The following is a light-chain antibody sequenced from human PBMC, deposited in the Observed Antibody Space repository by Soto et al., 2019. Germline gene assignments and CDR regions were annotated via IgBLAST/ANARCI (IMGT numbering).Light chain of an antibody. V-gene: IGKV1-12*01. CDR2: TVF. CDR3: QQGRSFPWT. CDR1: QVLTDW. Sequence: DIQMTQSPSSVSASVGDNVTITCRASQVLTDWLAWFQQRPGKAPKLLISTVFTLQSGVPSRFSGSGSGTDFTLTITGLQPDDFATYYCQQGRSFPWTFGQGTTVEIK. J-gene: IGKJ1*01.